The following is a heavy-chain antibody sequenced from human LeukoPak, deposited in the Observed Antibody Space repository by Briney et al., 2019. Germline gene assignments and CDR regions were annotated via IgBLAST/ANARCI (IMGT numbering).Heavy chain of an antibody. CDR3: AADDYDAFDI. Sequence: PGGSLRLSCAASGFTFSSYSMNWVRQAPGKGLEWVSNISSSSSIIYYADSVKGRFPISRDNAKNSLYLQMNSLRAEDTAIYYCAADDYDAFDIWGQGTMVTVSS. CDR1: GFTFSSYS. D-gene: IGHD1-1*01. V-gene: IGHV3-48*01. J-gene: IGHJ3*02. CDR2: ISSSSSII.